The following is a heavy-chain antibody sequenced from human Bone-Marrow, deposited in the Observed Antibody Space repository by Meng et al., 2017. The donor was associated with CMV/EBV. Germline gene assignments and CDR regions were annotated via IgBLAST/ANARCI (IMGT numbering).Heavy chain of an antibody. CDR1: GYTFTGYY. D-gene: IGHD3-10*01. V-gene: IGHV1-8*02. Sequence: ASVKVSCKASGYTFTGYYMHWVRQAPGQGLEWMGWMNPNSGNTGYAQKFQGRVTMTRNTSISTAYMELSSLRSEDTAVYYCARDGGSGNYYYYGMDVWGQGTTVTVSS. CDR3: ARDGGSGNYYYYGMDV. J-gene: IGHJ6*02. CDR2: MNPNSGNT.